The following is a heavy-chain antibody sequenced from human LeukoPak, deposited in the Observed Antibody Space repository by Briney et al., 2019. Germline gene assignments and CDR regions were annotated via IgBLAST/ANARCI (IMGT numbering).Heavy chain of an antibody. CDR3: AKSLYRVVVITGHGY. CDR1: GFTFSSYA. CDR2: ISGSGGST. D-gene: IGHD3-22*01. V-gene: IGHV3-23*01. J-gene: IGHJ4*02. Sequence: GGSLRLSCAASGFTFSSYAMSWVRQAPGKGLEWVSAISGSGGSTYYADSVKGRFTISRDNSKNTLYLQMNSLRAEDTAVYYCAKSLYRVVVITGHGYWGQGTLVTVSS.